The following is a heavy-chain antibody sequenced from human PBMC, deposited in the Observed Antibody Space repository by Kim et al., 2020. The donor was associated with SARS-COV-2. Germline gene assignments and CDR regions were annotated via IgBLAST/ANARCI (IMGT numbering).Heavy chain of an antibody. V-gene: IGHV4-39*01. J-gene: IGHJ6*03. CDR2: IHYSGST. Sequence: SETLSLTCTVSGGSVSSSTYYWGWFRQPPGKGLEWIATIHYSGSTLYNPSLKSRATISVDTSKNQFSLRLTSVTAADTAVYFCARHLEYYYYYMDVWGKGTTVTVSS. CDR1: GGSVSSSTYY. CDR3: ARHLEYYYYYMDV.